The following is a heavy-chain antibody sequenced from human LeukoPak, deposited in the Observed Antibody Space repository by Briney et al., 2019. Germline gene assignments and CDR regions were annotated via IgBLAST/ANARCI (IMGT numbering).Heavy chain of an antibody. J-gene: IGHJ4*02. CDR3: ARGSGWYFY. Sequence: SETLSLTCTVSGASISSSYWSWVRQPPGKGLEWIGYINYSGSTSYNPSLKSRVTTLVDTSKNQFSLKLSSVTAADTAVYYCARGSGWYFYWGQGTLVTVSS. CDR2: INYSGST. CDR1: GASISSSY. D-gene: IGHD6-19*01. V-gene: IGHV4-59*01.